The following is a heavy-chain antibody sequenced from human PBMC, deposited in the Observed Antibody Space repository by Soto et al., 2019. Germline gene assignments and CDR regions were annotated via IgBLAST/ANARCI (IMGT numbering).Heavy chain of an antibody. CDR2: ISAYNGNT. V-gene: IGHV1-18*01. D-gene: IGHD3-10*01. J-gene: IGHJ4*02. CDR3: ARDLRDYYGSGRSPFDY. Sequence: QVQLVQSGAEVKKPGASVKVSCKASGYTFTSYGISWVRQAPGQGLEWMGWISAYNGNTNYAQKLQGRVTMTTDTSTSSAYMELRSLRSDDTAVYYCARDLRDYYGSGRSPFDYWGQGTLVTVSS. CDR1: GYTFTSYG.